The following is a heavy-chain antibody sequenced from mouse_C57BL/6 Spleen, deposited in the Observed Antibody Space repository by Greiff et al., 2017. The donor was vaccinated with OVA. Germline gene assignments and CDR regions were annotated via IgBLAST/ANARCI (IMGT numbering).Heavy chain of an antibody. V-gene: IGHV1-66*01. CDR3: ARLGDYDYFDY. Sequence: QVQLQQSGPELVKPGASVKISCKASGYSFPSYYIHWVKQRPGQGLEWIGWIYPGSGNTKYNEKFKGKATLTADTSSSTAYMQLSSLTSEDSAVYYCARLGDYDYFDYWGQGTTLTVSS. CDR1: GYSFPSYY. J-gene: IGHJ2*01. CDR2: IYPGSGNT. D-gene: IGHD2-4*01.